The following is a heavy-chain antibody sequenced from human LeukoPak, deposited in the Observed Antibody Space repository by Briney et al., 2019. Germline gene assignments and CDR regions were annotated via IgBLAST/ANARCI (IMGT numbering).Heavy chain of an antibody. D-gene: IGHD2-15*01. Sequence: SETLSLTCTVSGGSISSYYWSWIRQPPGKGLEWIGYIYYSGSTNYNPSLKSRVTISVDTSKNQFSLKLSSVTAADTAVYYCARDRGPSDAFDIWGQGTMVTVSS. CDR3: ARDRGPSDAFDI. J-gene: IGHJ3*02. CDR2: IYYSGST. CDR1: GGSISSYY. V-gene: IGHV4-59*12.